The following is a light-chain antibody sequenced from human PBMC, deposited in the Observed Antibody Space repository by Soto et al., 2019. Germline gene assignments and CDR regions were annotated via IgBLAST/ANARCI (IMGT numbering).Light chain of an antibody. CDR3: QQYNNWQGT. Sequence: EIVMTQSPATLSVSPGERATLSCRASQSVSSNLAWYQQKPGQAPRLLIYGASTRATGIPARVIGSGSGTECTLTISSLQSEDFAVYYCQQYNNWQGTFGQGTKVEIK. V-gene: IGKV3-15*01. J-gene: IGKJ1*01. CDR2: GAS. CDR1: QSVSSN.